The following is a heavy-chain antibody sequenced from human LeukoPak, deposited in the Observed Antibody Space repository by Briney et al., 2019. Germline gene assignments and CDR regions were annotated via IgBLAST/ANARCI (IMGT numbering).Heavy chain of an antibody. J-gene: IGHJ3*02. D-gene: IGHD3-9*01. Sequence: GGSLRLSCAASGFTFSSYAMSWVRQAPGKGLEWVSAISGSGGSTYYADSVKGRFTISRDNSKNTLYLQMNGLRAEDTAVYYCAGNYDILTGYAFDIWGQGTMVTVSS. CDR1: GFTFSSYA. CDR3: AGNYDILTGYAFDI. V-gene: IGHV3-23*01. CDR2: ISGSGGST.